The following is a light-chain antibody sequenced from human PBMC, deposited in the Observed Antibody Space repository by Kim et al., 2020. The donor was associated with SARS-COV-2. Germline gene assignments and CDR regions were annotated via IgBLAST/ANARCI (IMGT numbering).Light chain of an antibody. CDR2: DAS. V-gene: IGKV3-11*01. CDR3: QQRSNWPPLT. J-gene: IGKJ4*01. Sequence: SPGERATLSCRASQSVSSYLAWYQQNPGQAPTLLIYDASNRATGIPAKFSGSGSGTDFSLTISSLEPEDFSVYYCQQRSNWPPLTFGEGTKVDIK. CDR1: QSVSSY.